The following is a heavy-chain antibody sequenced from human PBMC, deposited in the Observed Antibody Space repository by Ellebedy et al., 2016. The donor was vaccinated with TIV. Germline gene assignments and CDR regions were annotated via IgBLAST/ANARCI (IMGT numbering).Heavy chain of an antibody. D-gene: IGHD1-26*01. CDR1: GFTFSSYG. CDR3: AKEAEEVGRPLFDS. V-gene: IGHV3-23*01. J-gene: IGHJ4*02. Sequence: GESLKISXAASGFTFSSYGMSWVRQAPGKALEWVSGIRGSGDSAYYADSVKGRFTLARDNSENTLYLQMNSLRAEDTALYYCAKEAEEVGRPLFDSWGQGILVTVSS. CDR2: IRGSGDSA.